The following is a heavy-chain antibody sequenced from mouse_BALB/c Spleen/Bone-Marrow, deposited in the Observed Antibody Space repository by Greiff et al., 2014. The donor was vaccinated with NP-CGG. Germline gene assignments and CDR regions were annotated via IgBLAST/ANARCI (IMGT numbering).Heavy chain of an antibody. Sequence: QVQLQQSGPGLVAPSQSLTITCTVSGFSLASYGIHWVRQPPGKGLEWLGVIWAGGGTNYNSALMSRLSISKDNSKSQVFLKMNSLQIDDTAMFYCTREREGDGYYDFDYWGQGTIFTVSS. V-gene: IGHV2-9*02. CDR3: TREREGDGYYDFDY. D-gene: IGHD2-3*01. J-gene: IGHJ2*01. CDR1: GFSLASYG. CDR2: IWAGGGT.